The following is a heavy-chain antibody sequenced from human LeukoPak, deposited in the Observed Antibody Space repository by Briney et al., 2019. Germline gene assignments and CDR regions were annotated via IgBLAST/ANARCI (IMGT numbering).Heavy chain of an antibody. CDR2: IYYSGST. V-gene: IGHV4-59*01. Sequence: SETLSLTCTVSAVSINSYYWSWIRQPPGKGLEWIGYIYYSGSTNYNPSLKSRVTISVDTSKKQVSLNLSSVTAADTAVYYCARVAARYVGMDVWGQGTTVTVSS. J-gene: IGHJ6*02. CDR1: AVSINSYY. CDR3: ARVAARYVGMDV. D-gene: IGHD6-6*01.